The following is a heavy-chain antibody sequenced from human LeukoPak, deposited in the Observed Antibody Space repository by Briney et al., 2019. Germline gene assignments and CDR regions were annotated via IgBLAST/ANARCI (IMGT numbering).Heavy chain of an antibody. V-gene: IGHV4-39*01. CDR3: ARMQVGRTAAIGN. J-gene: IGHJ4*02. D-gene: IGHD2-2*01. Sequence: PSETLSLTCTVSGGSISSSSYYWGWIRQPPGKGLEWIGSIYYSGSTYYNPSLKSRVTISVDTSKNQFSLKLSSVTAADTAVYYCARMQVGRTAAIGNWGQGTLVTVSS. CDR2: IYYSGST. CDR1: GGSISSSSYY.